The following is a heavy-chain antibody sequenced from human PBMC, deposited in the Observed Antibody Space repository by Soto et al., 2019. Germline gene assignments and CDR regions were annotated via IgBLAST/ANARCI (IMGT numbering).Heavy chain of an antibody. CDR1: GFTFSSYA. CDR3: AKDHGYDFWSGYAPYYYYYGMDV. V-gene: IGHV3-23*01. CDR2: ISGSGGST. J-gene: IGHJ6*02. Sequence: LGGSLRLSCVASGFTFSSYAMSWVRQAPGKGLEWVSAISGSGGSTYYADSVKGRFTISRDNSKNTLYLQMNSLRAEDTAVYYCAKDHGYDFWSGYAPYYYYYGMDVWGQGTTLPVS. D-gene: IGHD3-3*01.